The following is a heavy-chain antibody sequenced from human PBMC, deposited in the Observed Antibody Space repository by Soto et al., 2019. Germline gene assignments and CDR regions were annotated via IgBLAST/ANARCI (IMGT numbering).Heavy chain of an antibody. V-gene: IGHV5-51*01. D-gene: IGHD6-13*01. J-gene: IGHJ4*02. Sequence: GESLKISCKGSGYSFTSYWIGWVRQMPGKGLEWMGIIYPGDSDTRYSPSFQGQVTISADKSISTAYLQWSSLKASDTAMYYCATLTIDHDYSSSCPRVSPYYFDCGGQETLFTVS. CDR3: ATLTIDHDYSSSCPRVSPYYFDC. CDR1: GYSFTSYW. CDR2: IYPGDSDT.